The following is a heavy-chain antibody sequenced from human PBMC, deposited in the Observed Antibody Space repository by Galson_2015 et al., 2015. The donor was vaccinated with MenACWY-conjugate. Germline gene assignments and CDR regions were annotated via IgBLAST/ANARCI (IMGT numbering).Heavy chain of an antibody. Sequence: SLRLSCAASGFTFSSYSMNWVRQAPGKGLEWVAVIWYDGSNKYYADSVKGRFTISRDNSKNTLYLQMNSLRAEDTAVYYCARDGERYYDSSGYRQLDYWGQGTLVTVSS. J-gene: IGHJ4*02. CDR3: ARDGERYYDSSGYRQLDY. V-gene: IGHV3-33*08. CDR2: IWYDGSNK. CDR1: GFTFSSYS. D-gene: IGHD3-22*01.